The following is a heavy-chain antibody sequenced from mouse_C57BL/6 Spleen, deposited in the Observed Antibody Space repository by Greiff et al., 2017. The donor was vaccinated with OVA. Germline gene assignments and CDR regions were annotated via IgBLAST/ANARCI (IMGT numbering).Heavy chain of an antibody. CDR2: IYPGDGDT. CDR3: ARWLGFDY. V-gene: IGHV1-80*01. Sequence: VNVVESGAELVKPGASVKISCKASGYAFSSYWMNWVKQRPGKGLEWIGQIYPGDGDTNYNGKFKGKATLTADKSSSTAYMQLSSLTSEDAAVYFCARWLGFDYWGQGTTLTVSS. CDR1: GYAFSSYW. J-gene: IGHJ2*01. D-gene: IGHD2-2*01.